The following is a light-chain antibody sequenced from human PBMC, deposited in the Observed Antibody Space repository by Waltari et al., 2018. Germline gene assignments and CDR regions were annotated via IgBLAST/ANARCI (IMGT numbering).Light chain of an antibody. CDR1: QSMSNS. CDR3: QQTYSTPFT. J-gene: IGKJ2*01. Sequence: IQMTQSPSSLSASVGDRVTITCRASQSMSNSLNWYQQRPGIAPKLLIYAASSFQSGVPSRFSGSRSGSDFTLTISSVQPEDFATYYCQQTYSTPFTFGQGTKLEI. CDR2: AAS. V-gene: IGKV1-39*01.